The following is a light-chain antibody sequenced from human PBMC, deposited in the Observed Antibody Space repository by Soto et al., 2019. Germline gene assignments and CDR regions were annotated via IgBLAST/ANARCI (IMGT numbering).Light chain of an antibody. CDR1: SSNIGSNT. J-gene: IGLJ3*02. CDR2: SNN. CDR3: AAWEDSLNGWV. V-gene: IGLV1-44*01. Sequence: QSVLTQPPSASGTPGQRVTISCSGSSSNIGSNTVNWYQQLPGTAPKLLIYSNNQLPSGVPDRFSGSKSGTSASLVISGVQSEYEADYYCAAWEDSLNGWVFDGGTKLTVL.